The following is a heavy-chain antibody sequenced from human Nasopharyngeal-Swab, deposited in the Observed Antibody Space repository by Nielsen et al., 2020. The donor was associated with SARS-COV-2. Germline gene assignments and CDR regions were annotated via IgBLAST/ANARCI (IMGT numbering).Heavy chain of an antibody. J-gene: IGHJ4*02. CDR3: ASKTTVVAEPFDC. V-gene: IGHV3-30*02. D-gene: IGHD4-23*01. Sequence: GESLKTSCAASGFTFSSYGMHWVRQAPGKGLEWVAFIRYDGSNKYYADSVKGRFTISRDNSKNTLFLQMNSLRPEDTAVYYCASKTTVVAEPFDCWGQGTLVTVSS. CDR1: GFTFSSYG. CDR2: IRYDGSNK.